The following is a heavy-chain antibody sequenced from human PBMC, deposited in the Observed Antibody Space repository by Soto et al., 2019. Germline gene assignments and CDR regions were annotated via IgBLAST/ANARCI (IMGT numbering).Heavy chain of an antibody. J-gene: IGHJ3*02. D-gene: IGHD4-17*01. Sequence: PGGSLRLSCAASGFTFSSYAMSWVRQAPGKGLEWVSAIRDSGSKKYYVDSVKGRFTISRDNAKNSLYLQMNSLRAEDTAVYYCARPYYGDYVGAFDIWGQGTMVTVSS. CDR3: ARPYYGDYVGAFDI. CDR2: IRDSGSKK. CDR1: GFTFSSYA. V-gene: IGHV3-23*01.